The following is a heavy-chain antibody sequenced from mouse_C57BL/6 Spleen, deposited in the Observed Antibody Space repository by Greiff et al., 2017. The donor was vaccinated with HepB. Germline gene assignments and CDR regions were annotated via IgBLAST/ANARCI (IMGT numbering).Heavy chain of an antibody. J-gene: IGHJ3*01. CDR2: IDPSDSYT. V-gene: IGHV1-69*01. CDR3: AIYYGCVWFAY. Sequence: QVQLQQPGAELVMPGASVKLSCKASGYTFTSYWMNWVKQRPGQGLEWIGEIDPSDSYTNYNQKFKGKSTLTIDKYSSTAYMQLSSLTSEYSAVYYCAIYYGCVWFAYWGQGTLVTVAA. CDR1: GYTFTSYW. D-gene: IGHD2-2*01.